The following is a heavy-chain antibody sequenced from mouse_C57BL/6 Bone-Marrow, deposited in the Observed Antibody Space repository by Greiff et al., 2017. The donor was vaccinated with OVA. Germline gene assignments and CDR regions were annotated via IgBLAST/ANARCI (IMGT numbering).Heavy chain of an antibody. D-gene: IGHD2-4*01. CDR1: GYTFTSYW. CDR2: IDPSDSYT. CDR3: ARRYDYDYAMDY. Sequence: VQLQQPGAELVRPGTSVKLSCKASGYTFTSYWMHWVKQRPGQGLEWIGVIDPSDSYTNYTQKFKGKATLTVDTSSSTAYMQLSSLTSEDSAVYYCARRYDYDYAMDYWGQGTSVTVSS. J-gene: IGHJ4*01. V-gene: IGHV1-59*01.